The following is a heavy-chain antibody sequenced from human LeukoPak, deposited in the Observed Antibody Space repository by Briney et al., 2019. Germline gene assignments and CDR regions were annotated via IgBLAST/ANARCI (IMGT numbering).Heavy chain of an antibody. CDR3: ARDRARDSGSSDY. J-gene: IGHJ4*02. CDR1: GGSISSSSYY. V-gene: IGHV4-39*07. CDR2: IYYSGST. D-gene: IGHD1-26*01. Sequence: SSETLSLTCTVSGGSISSSSYYWGWIRQPPGKGLEWIGSIYYSGSTYYNPSLKSRVTISVDTSKNQFSLKLSSVTAADTAVYYCARDRARDSGSSDYWGQGTLVTVSS.